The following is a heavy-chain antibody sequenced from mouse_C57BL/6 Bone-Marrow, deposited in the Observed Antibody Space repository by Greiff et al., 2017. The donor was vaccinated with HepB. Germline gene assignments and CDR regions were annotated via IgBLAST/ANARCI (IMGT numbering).Heavy chain of an antibody. CDR3: ARDRDYGSSYVENAMDY. CDR1: GFTFSDFY. J-gene: IGHJ4*01. D-gene: IGHD1-1*01. V-gene: IGHV7-1*01. CDR2: SRNKANDYTT. Sequence: EVKLVESGGGLVQSGRSLRLSCATSGFTFSDFYMEWVRQAPGKGLEWIAASRNKANDYTTEYSASVKGRFIVSRDTSQSILYLQMNALRAEDTAIYYCARDRDYGSSYVENAMDYWGQGTSVTVSS.